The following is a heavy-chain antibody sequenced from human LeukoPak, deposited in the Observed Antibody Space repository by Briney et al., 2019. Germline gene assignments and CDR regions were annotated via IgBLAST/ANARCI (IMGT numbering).Heavy chain of an antibody. CDR1: GFTFDDYA. V-gene: IGHV3-9*03. CDR3: AKESDYCDSSGYSPGAFDI. Sequence: GGSLRLSCAASGFTFDDYAMHWVRQAPGKGLEWVSGISWNSGSIGYADSVKGRFTISRDNAKKSLYLQMNSLRAEDMALYYCAKESDYCDSSGYSPGAFDIWGQGTMVTVSS. J-gene: IGHJ3*02. CDR2: ISWNSGSI. D-gene: IGHD3-22*01.